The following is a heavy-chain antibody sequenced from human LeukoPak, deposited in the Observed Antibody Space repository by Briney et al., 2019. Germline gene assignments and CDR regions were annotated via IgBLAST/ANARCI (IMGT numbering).Heavy chain of an antibody. CDR1: GGSISSGGYY. CDR3: ARAHDSSGYY. V-gene: IGHV4-31*03. Sequence: PSETLSLTCTVSGGSISSGGYYWSWIRQHPGKGLEWIGYIYYSGSTYYNPSLKSRVTISVDTSKNQFSLKLSSVTAADMAVYYCARAHDSSGYYWGQGTLVTVSS. J-gene: IGHJ4*02. D-gene: IGHD3-22*01. CDR2: IYYSGST.